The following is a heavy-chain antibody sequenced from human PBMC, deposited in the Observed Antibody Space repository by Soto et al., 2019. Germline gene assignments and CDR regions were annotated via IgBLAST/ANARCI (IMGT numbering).Heavy chain of an antibody. CDR2: IKQDGSEK. CDR1: GFTFSSYW. Sequence: GGSLRLSCAASGFTFSSYWMSWVRQAPGKGLEWVANIKQDGSEKYYVDSVKGRFTISRDNAKNSLYLQMNSLRAEDTAVYYYDSSGYSRPYYGMDVWGQGTTVTVSS. V-gene: IGHV3-7*01. D-gene: IGHD3-22*01. CDR3: DSSGYSRPYYGMDV. J-gene: IGHJ6*02.